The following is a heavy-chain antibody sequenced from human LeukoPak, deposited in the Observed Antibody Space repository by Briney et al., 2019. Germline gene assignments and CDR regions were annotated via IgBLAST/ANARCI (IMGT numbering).Heavy chain of an antibody. Sequence: SETLSLTCTVSGGSISSGSYYWSWIRQPAGKGLEWIGRIYTSGSTNYNPSLKSRVTISVDTSKNQFSLKLSSVTAADTAVYYCARTGYGYGYWWFDPWGQGTLVTVSS. J-gene: IGHJ5*02. CDR1: GGSISSGSYY. CDR2: IYTSGST. V-gene: IGHV4-61*02. D-gene: IGHD5-18*01. CDR3: ARTGYGYGYWWFDP.